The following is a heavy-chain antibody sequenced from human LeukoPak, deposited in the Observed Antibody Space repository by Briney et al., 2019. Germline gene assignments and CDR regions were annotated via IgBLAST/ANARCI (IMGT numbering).Heavy chain of an antibody. J-gene: IGHJ6*02. CDR3: ARVCPHDGDYYYYYGMDV. D-gene: IGHD3-10*01. V-gene: IGHV4-59*01. CDR1: GGSISSYY. Sequence: PSETLSLTCTVSGGSISSYYWSWIRQPPGKGLEWIGYIYYSGSTNYNPSLKSRVTISVDTSKNQFSLKLSSVTAADTAVYYCARVCPHDGDYYYYYGMDVWGQGTTVTVSS. CDR2: IYYSGST.